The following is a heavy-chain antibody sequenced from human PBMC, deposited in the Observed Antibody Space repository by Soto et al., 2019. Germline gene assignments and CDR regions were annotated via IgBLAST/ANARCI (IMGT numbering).Heavy chain of an antibody. CDR1: GGSISSGGYY. CDR3: ARWTYYGSGSYPSDY. Sequence: SETLSLTCTVSGGSISSGGYYWSWIRQHPGKGLEWIGYIYYSGSTYYNPSLKSRVTISVDTSKNQFSLKLSSVTAADTAVYYCARWTYYGSGSYPSDYWGQGTLVTVSS. V-gene: IGHV4-31*03. CDR2: IYYSGST. D-gene: IGHD3-10*01. J-gene: IGHJ4*02.